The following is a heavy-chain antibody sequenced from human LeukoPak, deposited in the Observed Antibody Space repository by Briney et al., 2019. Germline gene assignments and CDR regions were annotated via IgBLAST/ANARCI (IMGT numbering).Heavy chain of an antibody. Sequence: GGSLRLSCAASGFTFSNYWMYWVRQASGKGLVWVSQIISDGSRTYYADSVKGRFTISRDNTKNTLYLQMNSLRAEDTAVYYCVRDGDNLGRDFDYWGQGTLVTVSS. CDR2: IISDGSRT. CDR1: GFTFSNYW. J-gene: IGHJ4*02. D-gene: IGHD4-17*01. V-gene: IGHV3-74*01. CDR3: VRDGDNLGRDFDY.